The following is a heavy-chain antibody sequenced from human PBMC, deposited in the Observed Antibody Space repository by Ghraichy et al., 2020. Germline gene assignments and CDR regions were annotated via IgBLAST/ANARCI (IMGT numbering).Heavy chain of an antibody. CDR2: IWYDGSNK. CDR1: GFTFSSYG. CDR3: ARSVRQLSTYYYYYGMDV. D-gene: IGHD6-13*01. J-gene: IGHJ6*02. V-gene: IGHV3-33*01. Sequence: GGSLRLSCAASGFTFSSYGMHWVRQAPGKGLEWVAVIWYDGSNKYYADSVKGRFTISRDNSKNTLYLQMNSLRAEDTAVYYCARSVRQLSTYYYYYGMDVLSQGTTLTVSS.